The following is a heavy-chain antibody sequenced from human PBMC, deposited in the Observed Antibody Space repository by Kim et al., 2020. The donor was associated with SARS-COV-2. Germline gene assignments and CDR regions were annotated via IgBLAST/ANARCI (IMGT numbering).Heavy chain of an antibody. Sequence: GGSLRLSCAASGFTFSSYAMHWVRQAPGKGLEWVAVISYDGSNKYYADSVKGRFTISRDNSKNTLYLQMNSLRAEDTAVYYCARDRWLAPGGFDYWGQGTLVTVSS. D-gene: IGHD6-19*01. V-gene: IGHV3-30-3*01. CDR1: GFTFSSYA. CDR3: ARDRWLAPGGFDY. CDR2: ISYDGSNK. J-gene: IGHJ4*02.